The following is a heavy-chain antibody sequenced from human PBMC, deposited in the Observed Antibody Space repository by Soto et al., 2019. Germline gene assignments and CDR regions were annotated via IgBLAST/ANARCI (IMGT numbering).Heavy chain of an antibody. Sequence: GESLRLSCAASGFTFSDYYMSWIRQAPGKGLEWVSYISSSGSTIYYVDSVKGRFTISRDNAKNSLYLQMNRLRAEDTAVYYCASAPRGYSYGTPDYFDYWGQGTMVTVSS. J-gene: IGHJ4*02. CDR1: GFTFSDYY. V-gene: IGHV3-11*01. D-gene: IGHD5-18*01. CDR2: ISSSGSTI. CDR3: ASAPRGYSYGTPDYFDY.